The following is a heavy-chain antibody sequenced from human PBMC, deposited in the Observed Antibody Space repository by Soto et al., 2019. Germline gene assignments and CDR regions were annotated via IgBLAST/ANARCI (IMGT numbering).Heavy chain of an antibody. D-gene: IGHD6-19*01. CDR2: IYYSGST. Sequence: SETLSLTCTVSGGSISSGGYYWSWIRQHPGKGLEWIGYIYYSGSTYYNPSLKSRVNISVDTSKNQFSLKLSSVTAADTAVYYCARDSRVAGRYGAFDIWGQGTMVTVS. CDR1: GGSISSGGYY. V-gene: IGHV4-31*03. CDR3: ARDSRVAGRYGAFDI. J-gene: IGHJ3*02.